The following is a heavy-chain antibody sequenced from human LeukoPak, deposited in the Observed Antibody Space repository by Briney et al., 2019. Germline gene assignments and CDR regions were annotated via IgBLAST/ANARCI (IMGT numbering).Heavy chain of an antibody. Sequence: SETLSLTCTVSGGSISSYYWSWIRQPPGKGLEWIGYIYYSGSTNYNPPLKSRVTISVDTSKNQFSLKLTSVTAADTAVYYCARGSSTMGDYWGQGTLVTVSS. CDR1: GGSISSYY. J-gene: IGHJ4*02. D-gene: IGHD3-16*01. CDR3: ARGSSTMGDY. V-gene: IGHV4-59*01. CDR2: IYYSGST.